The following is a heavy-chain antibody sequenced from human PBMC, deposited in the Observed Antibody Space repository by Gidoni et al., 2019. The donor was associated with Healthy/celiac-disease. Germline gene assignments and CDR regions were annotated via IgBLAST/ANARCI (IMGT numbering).Heavy chain of an antibody. V-gene: IGHV4-4*02. D-gene: IGHD4-17*01. CDR2: IYHSGST. CDR1: GGPTTSSNL. Sequence: QVQPQESGPGLVKTSGTLAPTCAAFGGPTTSSNLWSGARQPPGQGLEWSGEIYHSGSTKYNPSLKSRVTISVDKSKNQCSLKLSSVTAADTAVYYCARDGDDYGGYHFQHWGQGTLVTVSS. J-gene: IGHJ1*01. CDR3: ARDGDDYGGYHFQH.